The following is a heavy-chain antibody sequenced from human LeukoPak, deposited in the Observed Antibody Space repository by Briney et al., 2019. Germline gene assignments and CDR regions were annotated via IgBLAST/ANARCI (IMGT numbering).Heavy chain of an antibody. CDR2: IYYSGST. V-gene: IGHV4-59*01. CDR1: GGSISSYY. J-gene: IGHJ4*02. Sequence: PSETLSLTCTVSGGSISSYYWSWIRQPPGKGLEWIGYIYYSGSTNYNPSLKSRVTMSVDTSKNQFSLKLSSVTAADTAVYYCARGGRDYDILTGYYLDYWGQGTLVTVSS. D-gene: IGHD3-9*01. CDR3: ARGGRDYDILTGYYLDY.